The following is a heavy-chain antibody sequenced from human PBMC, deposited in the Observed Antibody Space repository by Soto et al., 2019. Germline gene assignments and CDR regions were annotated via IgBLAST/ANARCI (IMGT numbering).Heavy chain of an antibody. D-gene: IGHD6-19*01. Sequence: SETLSLTCTVSGGSISSSSYYWGWIRQPPGKGLEWIGSIYYSGSTYYNPSLKSRVTISVDTSKNQFSLKLSSVTAADTAVYYCARHPPEWLGTYYFDYWGQGTLVTVSS. CDR3: ARHPPEWLGTYYFDY. CDR1: GGSISSSSYY. CDR2: IYYSGST. J-gene: IGHJ4*02. V-gene: IGHV4-39*01.